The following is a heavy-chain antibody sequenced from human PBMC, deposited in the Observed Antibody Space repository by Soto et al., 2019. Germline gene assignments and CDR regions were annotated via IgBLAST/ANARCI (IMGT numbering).Heavy chain of an antibody. CDR2: IYYSGST. V-gene: IGHV4-59*08. CDR1: GGSISSYY. CDR3: ARHRPLKRGYSGYDGIFPGLSLDV. Sequence: QVQLQESGPGLVKPSETLSLTCTVSGGSISSYYWSWIRQPPGKGLEWIGYIYYSGSTNYNPSLTSRVTLPVDPSKNQFSMKLSSVTAADTAVYYCARHRPLKRGYSGYDGIFPGLSLDVWGKGTTVTVSS. D-gene: IGHD5-12*01. J-gene: IGHJ6*04.